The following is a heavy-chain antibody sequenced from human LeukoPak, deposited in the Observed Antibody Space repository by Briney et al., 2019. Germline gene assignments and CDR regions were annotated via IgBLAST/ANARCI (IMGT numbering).Heavy chain of an antibody. J-gene: IGHJ4*02. D-gene: IGHD5-18*01. CDR2: INSDGSST. Sequence: PGGSLRLSCAASGFAFSSYWMHWVRQAPGKGLVWVSRINSDGSSTSYADSVKGRFTISRDNAKNTLYPQMNSLRAEDTAVYYCARDDRYSAFDYWGQGTLVTVSS. CDR3: ARDDRYSAFDY. CDR1: GFAFSSYW. V-gene: IGHV3-74*01.